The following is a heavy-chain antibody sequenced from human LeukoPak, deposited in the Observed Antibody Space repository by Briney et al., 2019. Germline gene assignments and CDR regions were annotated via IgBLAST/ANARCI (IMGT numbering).Heavy chain of an antibody. V-gene: IGHV1-69*05. CDR1: GGTFSSYA. Sequence: GASVKVSCKASGGTFSSYAISWVRQAPGQGLEWMGGIIPIFGTANYAQKFQGRVTITTDESTSTAYMELSSLRSEDTAVYYCARTIQQAGFGWVYYYYYYMDVWGKGTTVTVSS. CDR2: IIPIFGTA. D-gene: IGHD5-18*01. J-gene: IGHJ6*03. CDR3: ARTIQQAGFGWVYYYYYYMDV.